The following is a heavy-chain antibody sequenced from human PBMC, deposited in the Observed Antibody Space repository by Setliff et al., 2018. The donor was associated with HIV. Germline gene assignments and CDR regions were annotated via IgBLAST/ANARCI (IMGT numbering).Heavy chain of an antibody. CDR2: IRNKFNSLAT. Sequence: PGGSLRLSCAASGFAFVGAEIHWVRQASGKGLEWVGRIRNKFNSLATQYGESLEGRFTISRDDSKNTAYLQITNLQIEDTAVYYCARPRYCISTNCYEAFDYWGQGTLVTVSS. V-gene: IGHV3-73*01. CDR1: GFAFVGAE. CDR3: ARPRYCISTNCYEAFDY. D-gene: IGHD2-2*01. J-gene: IGHJ4*02.